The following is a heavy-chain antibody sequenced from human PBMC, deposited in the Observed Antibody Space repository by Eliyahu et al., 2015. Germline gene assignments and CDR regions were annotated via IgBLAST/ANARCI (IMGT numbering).Heavy chain of an antibody. CDR3: VKASTGYYLGTGGGSFDY. J-gene: IGHJ4*02. CDR2: ISWNSDTI. V-gene: IGHV3-9*01. Sequence: EVQLVESGGGLVQPGRSLRLSCXASXFPFDDFAMHWVRQAPGKGLEWVSGISWNSDTIGYADSVKGRFTISRDNAKNSLYVQMNSLRADDTAFYYCVKASTGYYLGTGGGSFDYWGQGTLVTVSS. D-gene: IGHD3-22*01. CDR1: XFPFDDFA.